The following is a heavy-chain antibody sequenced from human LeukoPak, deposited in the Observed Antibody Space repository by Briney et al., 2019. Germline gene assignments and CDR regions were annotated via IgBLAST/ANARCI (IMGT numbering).Heavy chain of an antibody. V-gene: IGHV1-69*06. Sequence: SVTVSRTCSVGTFTIYAISWVRQAPGQGGERVGRIIPIFGTANYAQKFQGRVTITADKSTSTAYMELSSLRSEDTAVYYCARDDYDFWSGYCPPGYWGQGTLVTVSS. D-gene: IGHD3-3*01. CDR3: ARDDYDFWSGYCPPGY. CDR2: IIPIFGTA. J-gene: IGHJ4*02. CDR1: VGTFTIYA.